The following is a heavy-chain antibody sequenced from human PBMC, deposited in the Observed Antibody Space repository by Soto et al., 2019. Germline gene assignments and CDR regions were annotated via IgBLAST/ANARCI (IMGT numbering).Heavy chain of an antibody. Sequence: GASVKVSCKASGGTFSSYAISWVRQAPGQGLEWMGGIIPIFGTANYAQKFQGRVTITADESTSTAYMELSSLRSEDTAVYYCESGGWNQEGPYYYSYYGMDVWGQGTTVTVSS. D-gene: IGHD1-1*01. CDR1: GGTFSSYA. CDR3: ESGGWNQEGPYYYSYYGMDV. CDR2: IIPIFGTA. J-gene: IGHJ6*02. V-gene: IGHV1-69*13.